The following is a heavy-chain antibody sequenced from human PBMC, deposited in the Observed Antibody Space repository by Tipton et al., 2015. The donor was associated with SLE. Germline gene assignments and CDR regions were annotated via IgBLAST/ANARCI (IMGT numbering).Heavy chain of an antibody. V-gene: IGHV4-34*01. D-gene: IGHD4-23*01. CDR2: INHSGST. CDR3: ARGSLVLPTVAGDVDAFDI. CDR1: GGSFSGYY. Sequence: TLSLTCAVYGGSFSGYYWSWIRQPPGKGLEWIGEINHSGSTNYNPSLKSRVTISLDMSKNQFSLRLSSVTAADTAMYYCARGSLVLPTVAGDVDAFDIWGQGTAVIVSS. J-gene: IGHJ3*02.